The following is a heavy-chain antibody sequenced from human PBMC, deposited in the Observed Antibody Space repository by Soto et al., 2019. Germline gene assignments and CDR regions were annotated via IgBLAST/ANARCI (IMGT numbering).Heavy chain of an antibody. Sequence: PSETLSLTCTVSGGSISSYYWSWIRQPPGKGLEWIGYIYYSGSTNYNPSLKSRVTISVDTSKNQFSLKLSSVTAADTAVYYCARARRIAPAADSYYYYGMDVCGQGTTVTVSS. J-gene: IGHJ6*02. V-gene: IGHV4-59*01. CDR3: ARARRIAPAADSYYYYGMDV. CDR1: GGSISSYY. CDR2: IYYSGST. D-gene: IGHD6-13*01.